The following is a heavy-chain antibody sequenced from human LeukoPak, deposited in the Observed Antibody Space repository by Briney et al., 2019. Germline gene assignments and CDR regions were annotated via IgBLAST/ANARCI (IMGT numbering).Heavy chain of an antibody. V-gene: IGHV1-2*02. D-gene: IGHD5-12*01. CDR2: VKPDSGGT. CDR1: GYTFTAFY. Sequence: ASVKVSCKTSGYTFTAFYIHWVRQAPGQGLEWMGWVKPDSGGTNYAQKFQGRVTMTRDTSISTAYMELSRLRSDDTAVYYCARDQAISDWFDPWGQGTLVTVSS. CDR3: ARDQAISDWFDP. J-gene: IGHJ5*02.